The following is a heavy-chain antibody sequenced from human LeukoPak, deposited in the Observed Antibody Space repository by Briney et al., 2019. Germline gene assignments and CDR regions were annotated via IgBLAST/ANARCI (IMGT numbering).Heavy chain of an antibody. CDR2: INHSGST. J-gene: IGHJ4*02. Sequence: PSETLSLTCAVYGGSFSGDFWSWIRQPPGKGLEWIGEINHSGSTNYNPSLKSRVTISVDTSKNQFSLKLSSVTAADTAVYYCARQRLRLLDYWGQGTLVTVSS. CDR3: ARQRLRLLDY. V-gene: IGHV4-34*01. D-gene: IGHD4-17*01. CDR1: GGSFSGDF.